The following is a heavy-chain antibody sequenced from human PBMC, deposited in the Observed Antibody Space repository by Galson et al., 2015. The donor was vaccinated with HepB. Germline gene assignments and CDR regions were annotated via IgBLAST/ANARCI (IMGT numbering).Heavy chain of an antibody. CDR3: ARLPTIAAAGRSWFDP. Sequence: SCKASGGTFSSYTISCVRQAPGQGLEWMGRIIPILGIANYAQKFQGRVTITADKSTSTAYMELSSLRSEDTAVYYCARLPTIAAAGRSWFDPWGQGTLVTVSS. CDR1: GGTFSSYT. J-gene: IGHJ5*02. CDR2: IIPILGIA. D-gene: IGHD6-13*01. V-gene: IGHV1-69*02.